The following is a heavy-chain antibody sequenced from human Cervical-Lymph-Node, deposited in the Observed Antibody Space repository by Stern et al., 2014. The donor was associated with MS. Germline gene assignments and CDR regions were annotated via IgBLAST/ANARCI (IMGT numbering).Heavy chain of an antibody. D-gene: IGHD1-14*01. CDR2: IYPGDSET. CDR3: ARQTTAWASDV. CDR1: GYKVSIYW. J-gene: IGHJ4*02. V-gene: IGHV5-51*01. Sequence: EVQLVESGAELIRPGESLKISCKGSGYKVSIYWIAWVRQMPGKGLEWMGVIYPGDSETRYSPSFQGQVTMSADKSTSTAYLQWSGLNASDTAMYFCARQTTAWASDVWGQGTLVTVSS.